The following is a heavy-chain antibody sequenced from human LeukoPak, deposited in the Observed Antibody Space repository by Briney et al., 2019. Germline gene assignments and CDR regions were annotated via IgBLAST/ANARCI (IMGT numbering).Heavy chain of an antibody. CDR1: GFTFSNYW. CDR3: AAGYYDMSGYPFDF. D-gene: IGHD3-22*01. Sequence: GGSLRLSCAAFGFTFSNYWMHWVRQVPGKGLVWVSRIDTVATSPNYADSVKGRFTISRDNAKNTLYLEMNGLRAEDTAVYYCAAGYYDMSGYPFDFWGQGTLVTVSS. J-gene: IGHJ4*02. V-gene: IGHV3-74*01. CDR2: IDTVATSP.